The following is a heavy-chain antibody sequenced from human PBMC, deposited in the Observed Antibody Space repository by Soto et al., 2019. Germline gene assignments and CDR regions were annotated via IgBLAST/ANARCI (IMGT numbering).Heavy chain of an antibody. Sequence: SETLSLTCTVSGGSISSGDYYWSWIRQPPGKGLEWIGYMYNSGRTYCNPSLESRVTISADTSKNQFSLKLSSVTGADTAVYYCARGLSITGDANNRFDPWGQGTLVTVSS. J-gene: IGHJ5*02. V-gene: IGHV4-30-4*01. CDR1: GGSISSGDYY. CDR2: MYNSGRT. D-gene: IGHD1-20*01. CDR3: ARGLSITGDANNRFDP.